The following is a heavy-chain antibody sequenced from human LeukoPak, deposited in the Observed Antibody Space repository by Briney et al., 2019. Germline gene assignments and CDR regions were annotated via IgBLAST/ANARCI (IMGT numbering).Heavy chain of an antibody. J-gene: IGHJ6*02. V-gene: IGHV3-30*18. D-gene: IGHD6-13*01. CDR1: GFTFSSYG. CDR3: AKDSSTSNYYYGLDI. Sequence: GWSLRLSCAASGFTFSSYGMHWVRQAPGKGLEWVAVISYDGANKYYADSVKGRFTISRDNSKNTLFLQMNSLRGDDTGMYFCAKDSSTSNYYYGLDIWGQGTTVTVSS. CDR2: ISYDGANK.